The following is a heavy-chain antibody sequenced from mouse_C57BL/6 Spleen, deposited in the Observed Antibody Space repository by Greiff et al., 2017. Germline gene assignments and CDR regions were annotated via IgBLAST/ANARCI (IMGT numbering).Heavy chain of an antibody. CDR3: ARSPYDGYYNYAMDY. D-gene: IGHD2-3*01. CDR2: INPNNGGT. V-gene: IGHV1-18*01. Sequence: EVQLQQSGPELVKPGASVKIPCKASGYTFTDYNMDWVKQSHGKSLEWIGDINPNNGGTIYNQKFKGKATLTVDKSSSTAYMELRSLSSEDTAVDYCARSPYDGYYNYAMDYWGQGTSVTVSS. CDR1: GYTFTDYN. J-gene: IGHJ4*01.